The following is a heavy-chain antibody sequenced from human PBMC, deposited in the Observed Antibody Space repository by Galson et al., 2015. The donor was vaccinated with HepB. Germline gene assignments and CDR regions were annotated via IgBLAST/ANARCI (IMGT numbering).Heavy chain of an antibody. V-gene: IGHV3-30*04. CDR1: GIIFSSYA. D-gene: IGHD2-15*01. Sequence: SLRLSCAASGIIFSSYAMHWVRQAPGKGLEWVALISYDGSNKYSADSVKGRFTISRDNSKNTLDLQMNSLRGEDTAVYYCATVGYSGGSWDSDYYGMDVWGQGTTVTVSS. CDR2: ISYDGSNK. CDR3: ATVGYSGGSWDSDYYGMDV. J-gene: IGHJ6*02.